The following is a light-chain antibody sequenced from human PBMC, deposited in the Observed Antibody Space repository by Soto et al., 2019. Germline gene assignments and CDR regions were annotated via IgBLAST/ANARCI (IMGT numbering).Light chain of an antibody. CDR3: QQYNKWPPYT. Sequence: EIVMTQSPATLSVSPGERATLSCRSSQSVSSNLAWYQQKPGQAPRLLIYGAATRATGIPARFSGSGSGTEFTLTISSLQSEDFAVYYCQQYNKWPPYTFGQGTKVKI. CDR1: QSVSSN. J-gene: IGKJ2*01. V-gene: IGKV3-15*01. CDR2: GAA.